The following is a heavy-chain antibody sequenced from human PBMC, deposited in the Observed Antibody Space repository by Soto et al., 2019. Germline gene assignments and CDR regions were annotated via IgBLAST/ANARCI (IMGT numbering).Heavy chain of an antibody. Sequence: QVQLVQSGAEVKKPGSSVKVSCKASGGTFSSYAISWVRQAPGQGLEWMGGIIPIFGTANYAQKFQGRVTITADESTSTAYMELSSLRSEDTAVYYCARGSPNYYPPVVRYWFDPWGQGTLVTVSS. CDR2: IIPIFGTA. CDR3: ARGSPNYYPPVVRYWFDP. V-gene: IGHV1-69*01. CDR1: GGTFSSYA. J-gene: IGHJ5*02. D-gene: IGHD3-22*01.